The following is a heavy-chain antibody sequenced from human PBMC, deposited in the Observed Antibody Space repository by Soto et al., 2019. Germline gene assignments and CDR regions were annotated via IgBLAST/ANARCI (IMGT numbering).Heavy chain of an antibody. CDR2: ISGSGGST. V-gene: IGHV3-23*01. J-gene: IGHJ6*02. D-gene: IGHD3-10*01. CDR3: AKFGVSGTSFGYYYYYYGMDV. CDR1: GFTFSSYA. Sequence: ELQLLESGGGLVQPGGSLRLSCAASGFTFSSYAMSWVRQAPGKGLEWVSAISGSGGSTYYADSVKGRFTISRDNSKNTSYLQMNSLRAEDTAVYYCAKFGVSGTSFGYYYYYYGMDVWGQGTTVTVSS.